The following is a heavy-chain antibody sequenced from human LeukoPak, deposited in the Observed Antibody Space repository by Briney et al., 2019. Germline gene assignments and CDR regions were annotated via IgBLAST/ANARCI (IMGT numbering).Heavy chain of an antibody. CDR3: AKDPTMIVVVIPDY. Sequence: GGSLRLSCAASGFTFSSYAMSWVHQAPGKGLEWVSAISGSGGSTYYADSVKGRFTISRDNSKNTLYLQMNSLRAEDTAVYYCAKDPTMIVVVIPDYWGQGTLVTVSS. CDR2: ISGSGGST. CDR1: GFTFSSYA. J-gene: IGHJ4*02. V-gene: IGHV3-23*01. D-gene: IGHD3-22*01.